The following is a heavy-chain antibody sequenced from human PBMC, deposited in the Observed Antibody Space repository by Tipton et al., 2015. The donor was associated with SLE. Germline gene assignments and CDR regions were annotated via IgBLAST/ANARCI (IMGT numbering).Heavy chain of an antibody. J-gene: IGHJ4*02. CDR3: ARSVRV. D-gene: IGHD5/OR15-5a*01. CDR1: GGSISGSSYY. CDR2: VYYNGAP. V-gene: IGHV4-39*07. Sequence: TLSLTCTVSGGSISGSSYYWGWIRQPPGKGLEYIGSVYYNGAPYYNPSLKSRVSISVDTSESQFSLKLSSVTAADTALYYCARSVRVWGQGTLVTVSS.